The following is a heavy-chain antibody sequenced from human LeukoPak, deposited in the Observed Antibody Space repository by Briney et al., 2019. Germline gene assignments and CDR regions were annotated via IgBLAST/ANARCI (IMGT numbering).Heavy chain of an antibody. V-gene: IGHV3-23*01. D-gene: IGHD3-10*01. CDR3: ARDRVSGSGSIDY. Sequence: GGSLRLSCGATRFTFSTYAMNWVRQAPGKGLEWVSTISGSGGSTYYADSVKGRFTISRDNSKNTLYLQMNSLRAEDTAVYYCARDRVSGSGSIDYWGEGTLVTVSS. CDR1: RFTFSTYA. CDR2: ISGSGGST. J-gene: IGHJ4*02.